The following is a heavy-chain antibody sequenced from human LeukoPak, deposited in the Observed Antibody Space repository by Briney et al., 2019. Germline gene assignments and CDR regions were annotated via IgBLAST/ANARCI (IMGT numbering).Heavy chain of an antibody. V-gene: IGHV3-74*01. D-gene: IGHD1-26*01. CDR3: ARVSSYWGPFDY. J-gene: IGHJ4*02. Sequence: GGSLRLSCAASGFTFSGDWIHWVRQAPGKGLVWVSRIKTDGSSTSYADSVKGRFTISRDNAKNTLYLQMNSLRAEDTAVYYCARVSSYWGPFDYWGQGTLVTVSS. CDR2: IKTDGSST. CDR1: GFTFSGDW.